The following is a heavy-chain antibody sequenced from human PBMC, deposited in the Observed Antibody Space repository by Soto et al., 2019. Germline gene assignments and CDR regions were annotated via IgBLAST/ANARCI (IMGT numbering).Heavy chain of an antibody. Sequence: QLELVQSGAEVMEPGSSVKLSCKASGGSLRNSGINWVRQAPGQGLEWVGGIIPIIGTPNYLQRLQTRVTITADESTNTAFLELGSLRFDDTAIYYCARGSFSSSWSAEAIDYWGQGTLVSVSS. CDR3: ARGSFSSSWSAEAIDY. J-gene: IGHJ4*02. V-gene: IGHV1-69*01. CDR1: GGSLRNSG. CDR2: IIPIIGTP. D-gene: IGHD6-13*01.